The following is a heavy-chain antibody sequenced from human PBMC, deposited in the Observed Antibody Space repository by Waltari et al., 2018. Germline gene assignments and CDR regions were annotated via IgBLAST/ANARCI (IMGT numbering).Heavy chain of an antibody. CDR3: AKIGGGNSLDY. D-gene: IGHD4-4*01. V-gene: IGHV3-30*02. J-gene: IGHJ4*02. Sequence: QVQLVESGGGVVQPGGSLRLSCAASGFTFSNYGMHWVRQAPGKGLEWVTFIRYDASNEYYADSVKGRFTTSRDNSRNTLYLQMNSLRPGDTAVYYCAKIGGGNSLDYWGQGTLVTVSS. CDR1: GFTFSNYG. CDR2: IRYDASNE.